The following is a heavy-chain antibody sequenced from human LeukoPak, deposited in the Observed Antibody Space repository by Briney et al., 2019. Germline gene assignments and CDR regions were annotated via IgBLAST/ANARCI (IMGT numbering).Heavy chain of an antibody. V-gene: IGHV3-66*02. CDR1: GFTVSSNY. CDR2: IYSGGST. CDR3: ARVSPGHSYGLDY. D-gene: IGHD5-18*01. Sequence: GGSLRLSCAASGFTVSSNYMSWVRQAPGKGLEWVSVIYSGGSTYYADSVKGRFTISRDNSKNTLYLQMNSLRAEDTAVYYCARVSPGHSYGLDYWGRGTLVTVSS. J-gene: IGHJ4*02.